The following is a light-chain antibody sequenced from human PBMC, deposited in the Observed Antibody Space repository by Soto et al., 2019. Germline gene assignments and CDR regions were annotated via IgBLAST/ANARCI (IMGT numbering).Light chain of an antibody. Sequence: EVVMTQSPGTLSVSPGETATLSCGTSQSVSSNLAWYQQKPGQAPRLLIYGASTRATGIPARFSGSGSGTEFTLTISYLRPEDSAVYFCQQYHDWVTVGGGTKVDSK. CDR2: GAS. V-gene: IGKV3D-15*01. CDR3: QQYHDWVT. CDR1: QSVSSN. J-gene: IGKJ4*01.